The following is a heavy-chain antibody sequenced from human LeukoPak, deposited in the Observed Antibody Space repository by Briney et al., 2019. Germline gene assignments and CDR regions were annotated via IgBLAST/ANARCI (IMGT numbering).Heavy chain of an antibody. J-gene: IGHJ4*02. CDR2: ISPTGDIT. Sequence: PGGSLRLSCTASGFTFNTFALNWVRQAPGTGLELVSVISPTGDITYYADSVKGRFTVSRDHSRSTLYLQMDSLRVEDTAVYYCARHYDTSTTFMGYWGQGTLVTVSS. D-gene: IGHD2/OR15-2a*01. CDR1: GFTFNTFA. CDR3: ARHYDTSTTFMGY. V-gene: IGHV3-23*01.